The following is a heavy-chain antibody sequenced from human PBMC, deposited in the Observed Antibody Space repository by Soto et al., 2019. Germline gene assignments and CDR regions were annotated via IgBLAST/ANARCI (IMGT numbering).Heavy chain of an antibody. Sequence: PSQTLTLSWIAGSVSASIDTSYWSWIRQPPGKGLEWIGYIPYSGHASYSPSLEGRVTISADTSKNQFSLKLTSVTAADTPLYYSVKAGSHWFGPWGQGVLVTVSS. J-gene: IGHJ5*02. V-gene: IGHV4-61*01. CDR2: IPYSGHA. D-gene: IGHD3-10*01. CDR3: VKAGSHWFGP. CDR1: SVSASIDTSY.